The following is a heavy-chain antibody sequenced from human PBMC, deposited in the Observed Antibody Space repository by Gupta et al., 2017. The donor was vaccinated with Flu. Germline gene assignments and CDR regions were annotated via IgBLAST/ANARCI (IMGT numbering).Heavy chain of an antibody. D-gene: IGHD5-18*01. CDR3: ARCHTAMDTGSAFDI. Sequence: QVQLQQWGAGLLKPSETLSLTCAVYGGSFSGYYWSWIRQPPGKGLEWIGEINHSGSTNYNPSLESRVTISVDTSKNQFPLKLSSVTAADTAVYYCARCHTAMDTGSAFDIWGQGTMVTVSS. CDR1: GGSFSGYY. V-gene: IGHV4-34*01. J-gene: IGHJ3*02. CDR2: INHSGST.